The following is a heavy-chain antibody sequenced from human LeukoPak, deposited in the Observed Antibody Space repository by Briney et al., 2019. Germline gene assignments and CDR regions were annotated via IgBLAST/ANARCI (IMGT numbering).Heavy chain of an antibody. CDR3: ARHSLSVGYWFDP. CDR2: IYYSGST. D-gene: IGHD2-21*01. CDR1: GGSISSGGYY. V-gene: IGHV4-61*08. Sequence: ETLSLTCTVSGGSISSGGYYWSWIRQPPGKGLEWIGYIYYSGSTNYNPSLKSRVTISVDTSKNQFSLKLSSVTAADTAVYYCARHSLSVGYWFDPWGQGTLVTVSS. J-gene: IGHJ5*02.